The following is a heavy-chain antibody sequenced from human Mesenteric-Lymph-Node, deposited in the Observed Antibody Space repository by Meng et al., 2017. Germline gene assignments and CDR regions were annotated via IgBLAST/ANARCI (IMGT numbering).Heavy chain of an antibody. CDR1: GVSISSNIR. CDR2: IDDSGST. CDR3: ATQESRDGHNPY. Sequence: QVRLQGSGPGVVKPSGTLSLTCGVSGVSISSNIRWTWVRQPPGKGLEWIGDIDDSGSTNYNPSLNSRISISLDKSNNQLSLKLNSVTAADTAVYYCATQESRDGHNPYWGQGTLVTVSS. J-gene: IGHJ4*02. V-gene: IGHV4-4*02. D-gene: IGHD5-24*01.